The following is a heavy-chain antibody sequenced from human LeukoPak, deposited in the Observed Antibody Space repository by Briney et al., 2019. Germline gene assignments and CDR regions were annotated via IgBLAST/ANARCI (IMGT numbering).Heavy chain of an antibody. V-gene: IGHV3-7*01. CDR1: GFTFSSYW. D-gene: IGHD3-10*01. CDR3: AREGLGSGSYYGETPEGDAFDI. Sequence: GGSLRLSCAASGFTFSSYWMSWVRQAPGKGLEWVANIKQDGSEKYYVDSAKGRFTISRDNDKNSLYLQMNSLRAEDTAVYYCAREGLGSGSYYGETPEGDAFDIWGQGTMVTVSS. CDR2: IKQDGSEK. J-gene: IGHJ3*02.